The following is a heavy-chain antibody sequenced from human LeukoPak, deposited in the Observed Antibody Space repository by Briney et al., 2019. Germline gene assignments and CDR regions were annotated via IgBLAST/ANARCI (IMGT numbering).Heavy chain of an antibody. V-gene: IGHV1-8*01. Sequence: ASVKVSCKASGYTFTSYDINWVRQATGQGLEWMGWMNPNSGNTGYAQKFQGRVTMTRNTSISTAYMELSSLRSEDTAAYYCAREGGSYSDLDYWGQGTLVTVSS. J-gene: IGHJ4*02. CDR1: GYTFTSYD. CDR2: MNPNSGNT. D-gene: IGHD1-26*01. CDR3: AREGGSYSDLDY.